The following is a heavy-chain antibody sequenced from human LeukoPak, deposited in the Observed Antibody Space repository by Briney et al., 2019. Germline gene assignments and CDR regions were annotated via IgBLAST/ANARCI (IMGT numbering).Heavy chain of an antibody. V-gene: IGHV3-74*01. CDR2: INTDASTT. J-gene: IGHJ4*02. CDR1: GFTFSSYA. D-gene: IGHD1-14*01. Sequence: PGGSLRLSCAASGFTFSSYAMNWVRQAPGKGLVWVSRINTDASTTSYADFVKGRFTISRDNTKTTLYLQMNSLRAEDTAVYYCARGIWNHDYWGQGTLVTVSS. CDR3: ARGIWNHDY.